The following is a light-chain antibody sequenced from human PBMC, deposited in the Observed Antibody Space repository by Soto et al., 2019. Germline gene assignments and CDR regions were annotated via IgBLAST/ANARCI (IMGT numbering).Light chain of an antibody. CDR1: QSVTNNY. J-gene: IGKJ3*01. CDR3: QQYGRPPLT. CDR2: GAN. Sequence: EIVLTQSPGTLSLSPGERATLSCRASQSVTNNYLAWYQRKPGQTPRILIYGANTRAAGTPDRFSGSGSGTDFSLTISRLEPEDFAVYFCQQYGRPPLTFGPGTQVDIK. V-gene: IGKV3-20*01.